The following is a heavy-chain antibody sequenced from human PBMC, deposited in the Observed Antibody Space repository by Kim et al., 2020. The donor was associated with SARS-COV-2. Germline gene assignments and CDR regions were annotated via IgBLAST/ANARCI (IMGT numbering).Heavy chain of an antibody. J-gene: IGHJ3*02. CDR3: ARVARSAVLAAAGALDI. CDR2: ISYDGSNK. V-gene: IGHV3-30*04. CDR1: GFTFSSYA. D-gene: IGHD6-13*01. Sequence: GGSLRLSCAASGFTFSSYAMHWVRQAPGKGLEWVAVISYDGSNKYYADSVKGRFTISRDNSKNTLFLQMNSLRAEDTAVYYCARVARSAVLAAAGALDI.